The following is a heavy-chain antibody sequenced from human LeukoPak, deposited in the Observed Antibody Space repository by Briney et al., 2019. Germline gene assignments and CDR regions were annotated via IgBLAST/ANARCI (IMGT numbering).Heavy chain of an antibody. J-gene: IGHJ3*02. Sequence: GGSLRLSCAASGFTFTSHWMSWVRQAPGKGLEWVAFIRYDGSNKYYADSVKGRFTISRDNSKNTLYLQMNSLRAEDTAVYYCAKVYTFGSGYYLDAFDIWGQGSLVTVSS. CDR1: GFTFTSHW. V-gene: IGHV3-30*02. CDR2: IRYDGSNK. CDR3: AKVYTFGSGYYLDAFDI. D-gene: IGHD3-3*01.